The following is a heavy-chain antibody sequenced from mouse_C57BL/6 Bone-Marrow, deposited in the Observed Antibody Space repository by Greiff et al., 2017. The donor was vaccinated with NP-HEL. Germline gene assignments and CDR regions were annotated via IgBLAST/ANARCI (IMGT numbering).Heavy chain of an antibody. CDR2: IDPSDSYT. D-gene: IGHD2-4*01. CDR3: ARVDYDWYFDV. J-gene: IGHJ1*03. Sequence: QVQLQQPGAELVMPGASVKLSCKASGYTFTSYWMPWVKQRPGQGLEWIGEIDPSDSYTNYNQKFKGKSTLTVAKSSSTAYMQLSSLTSEDSAVYYCARVDYDWYFDVWGTGTTVTVSS. CDR1: GYTFTSYW. V-gene: IGHV1-69*01.